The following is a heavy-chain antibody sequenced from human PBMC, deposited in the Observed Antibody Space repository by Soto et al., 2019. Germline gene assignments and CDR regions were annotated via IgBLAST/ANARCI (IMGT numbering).Heavy chain of an antibody. CDR2: IYHSGTT. Sequence: SETLSLTCAVAGGSISRGDYSWSWIRQPPGHGLEWIGNIYHSGTTYYSPSLKSRVTISLYRSNDKIPLKLTSVPAADTAVYYCATAGQSGYDYHFKYWGQRTLVTVS. CDR1: GGSISRGDYS. CDR3: ATAGQSGYDYHFKY. J-gene: IGHJ4*02. V-gene: IGHV4-30-2*01. D-gene: IGHD5-12*01.